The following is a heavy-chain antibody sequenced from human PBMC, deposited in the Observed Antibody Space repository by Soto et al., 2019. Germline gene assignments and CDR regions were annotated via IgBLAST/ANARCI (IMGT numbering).Heavy chain of an antibody. Sequence: SETLSFTCTVSSGSISSYYWSWLRQPPGKGLEWIGYIYYSGSTNYNPSLKSRVTISVDTSKNQFSLKLSSVTAADTAVYYCARHRLAVAGPTFDYWGQGTLVTVSS. CDR3: ARHRLAVAGPTFDY. V-gene: IGHV4-59*01. D-gene: IGHD6-19*01. CDR2: IYYSGST. J-gene: IGHJ4*02. CDR1: SGSISSYY.